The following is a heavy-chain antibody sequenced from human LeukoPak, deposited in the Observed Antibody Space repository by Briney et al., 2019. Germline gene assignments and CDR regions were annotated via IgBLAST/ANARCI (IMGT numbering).Heavy chain of an antibody. Sequence: PSETLSLTCTVSGGSISSYYWSWIRQPPGKGLEWIGYIYYSGSTNYNPSLKSRVTISVDTSKNQFSLKLSSVTAADTAVYYCASYCSSTSCHGFQHWSQGTLVTVSS. J-gene: IGHJ1*01. CDR2: IYYSGST. CDR1: GGSISSYY. CDR3: ASYCSSTSCHGFQH. D-gene: IGHD2-2*01. V-gene: IGHV4-59*01.